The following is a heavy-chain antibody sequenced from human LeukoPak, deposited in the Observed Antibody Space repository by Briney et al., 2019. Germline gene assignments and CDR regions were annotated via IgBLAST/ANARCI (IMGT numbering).Heavy chain of an antibody. CDR1: GYTFTSYG. J-gene: IGHJ6*03. V-gene: IGHV1-18*01. CDR2: ISAYNGNT. CDR3: ARDDYCSSTSCYYYMDV. D-gene: IGHD2-2*01. Sequence: ASVKVSCKASGYTFTSYGISWVRQAPGQGLEWMGWISAYNGNTNYAQKLQGRVTMTTDTSTSTAYMELRSLRSDDTAVYYCARDDYCSSTSCYYYMDVWGKGTTVTVSS.